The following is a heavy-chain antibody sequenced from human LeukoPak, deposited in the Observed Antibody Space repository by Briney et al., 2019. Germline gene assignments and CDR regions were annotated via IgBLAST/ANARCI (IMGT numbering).Heavy chain of an antibody. D-gene: IGHD2-2*01. CDR1: GFAFSDYY. CDR2: ISSSGSTL. CDR3: ALQTYCSSTSCPVDY. Sequence: PGGSLRLSCAASGFAFSDYYMSWIRQAPGKGLEWVSYISSSGSTLYYADSVKGRFTISRDNAKNSLYLQMNSLRAEDTAVYYCALQTYCSSTSCPVDYWGQGTLVTVSS. J-gene: IGHJ4*02. V-gene: IGHV3-11*01.